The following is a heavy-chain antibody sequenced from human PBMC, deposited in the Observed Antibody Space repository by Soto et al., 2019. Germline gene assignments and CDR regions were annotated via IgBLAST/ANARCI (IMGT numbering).Heavy chain of an antibody. V-gene: IGHV3-23*01. J-gene: IGHJ4*02. D-gene: IGHD2-2*01. CDR2: ISGSGGST. Sequence: EVQLLESGGGLVQPGGSLRLSCAASGFTFSSYAMSWVRQAPGKGLEWVSAISGSGGSTYYADSVKGRFTISRDNSKNTLYLQMNSLRAEDTAVYYCAKDQSYCSSTSCSREAGTKVFDYWGQGTLVTVSS. CDR3: AKDQSYCSSTSCSREAGTKVFDY. CDR1: GFTFSSYA.